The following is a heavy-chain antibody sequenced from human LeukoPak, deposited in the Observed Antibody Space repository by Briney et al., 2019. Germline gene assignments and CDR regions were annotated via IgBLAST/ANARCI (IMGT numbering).Heavy chain of an antibody. Sequence: SETLSLLCAVCGHSFSSGGYSWRWSRQPPGEGLDWIGYIYHSGSTYYNPSLKSRFTISVDRSKNQFSLKLSSVTAADTAVYYCARAEVDYWYFDLWGRGTLVTVSS. J-gene: IGHJ2*01. V-gene: IGHV4-30-2*01. CDR3: ARAEVDYWYFDL. CDR2: IYHSGST. D-gene: IGHD5-12*01. CDR1: GHSFSSGGYS.